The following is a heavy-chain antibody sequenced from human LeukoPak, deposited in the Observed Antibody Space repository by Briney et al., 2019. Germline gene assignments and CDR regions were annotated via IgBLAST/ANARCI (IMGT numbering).Heavy chain of an antibody. V-gene: IGHV1-2*02. Sequence: ASVTVSCQASGYTFTGYYMHWVRQAPGQGLEGIGWTNPNSGGTSFTQKFQGRVTMTRDTSIRTAYMEVSRLRSDDTAVYYCARGRSIEGSGSLWKYWGQGTLVTVSS. CDR3: ARGRSIEGSGSLWKY. D-gene: IGHD3-10*01. CDR1: GYTFTGYY. J-gene: IGHJ4*02. CDR2: TNPNSGGT.